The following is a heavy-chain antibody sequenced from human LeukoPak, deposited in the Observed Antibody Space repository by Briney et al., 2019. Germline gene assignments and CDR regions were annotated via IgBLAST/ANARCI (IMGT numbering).Heavy chain of an antibody. J-gene: IGHJ4*02. CDR3: AKEIFSGLLYIDY. Sequence: GSLRLSCAASGFTFRSSSISWVRQAPGKGVEWVSAITDAVGCNHYADSLKGRFTISSDNSKNTVYLQINSLRPEDMAVYYCAKEIFSGLLYIDYWGQGTLVTVCS. CDR2: ITDAVGCN. CDR1: GFTFRSSS. V-gene: IGHV3-23*01. D-gene: IGHD5-12*01.